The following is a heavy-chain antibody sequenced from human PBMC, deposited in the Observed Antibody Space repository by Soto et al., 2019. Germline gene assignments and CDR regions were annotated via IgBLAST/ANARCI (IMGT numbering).Heavy chain of an antibody. CDR2: INPKNGDT. CDR1: GYTFTAYY. J-gene: IGHJ5*02. Sequence: ASVKVSCKASGYTFTAYYMHWVRQAPGQGLEWMGWINPKNGDTNYAQKFQGRVTMTRDTSISTAYMELSSLRSEDTAVYFCARGVKYGAYSRWFDPWGQGALVTVSS. V-gene: IGHV1-2*02. CDR3: ARGVKYGAYSRWFDP. D-gene: IGHD4-17*01.